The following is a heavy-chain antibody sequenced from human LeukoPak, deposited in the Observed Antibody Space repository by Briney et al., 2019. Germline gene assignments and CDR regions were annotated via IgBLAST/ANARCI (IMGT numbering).Heavy chain of an antibody. Sequence: SETLSLTCAVYGGSFSGYYWSWIRQPPGKGLEWIGEINHSGSTNYNPSLKSRVTISVDTSKNQFSLKLSSVTAADTAVYYCARDQSWYVGKAFDYWGQGALVTVSS. D-gene: IGHD6-13*01. CDR1: GGSFSGYY. J-gene: IGHJ4*02. CDR3: ARDQSWYVGKAFDY. V-gene: IGHV4-34*01. CDR2: INHSGST.